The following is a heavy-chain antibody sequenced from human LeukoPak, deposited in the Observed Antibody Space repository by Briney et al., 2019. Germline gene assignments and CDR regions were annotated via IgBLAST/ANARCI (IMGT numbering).Heavy chain of an antibody. D-gene: IGHD3-3*01. J-gene: IGHJ5*02. CDR1: GGTFSSYA. V-gene: IGHV1-69*01. Sequence: SVKVSCKASGGTFSSYAISWVRQAPGQGLEWMGGIIPIFGTANYAQKFQGRVTITADESTSTAYMELSSLRSEDTAVYYCAMSPLLRFLEWLWFDPWGQGTLVTVSS. CDR2: IIPIFGTA. CDR3: AMSPLLRFLEWLWFDP.